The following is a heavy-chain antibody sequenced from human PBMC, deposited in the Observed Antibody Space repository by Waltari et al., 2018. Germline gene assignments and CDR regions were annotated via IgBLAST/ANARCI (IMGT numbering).Heavy chain of an antibody. CDR3: AATVTTNPFDY. CDR1: GFTFEDYA. V-gene: IGHV3-43D*04. CDR2: ISWDGGST. D-gene: IGHD4-17*01. Sequence: EVQLVESGGVVVQPGGSLRLSCAASGFTFEDYAMHWVRQAPGKGVEWVSLISWDGGSTYYADSVKGRFTISRDNSKNSLYLQMNSLRAEDTALYYCAATVTTNPFDYWGQGTLVTVSS. J-gene: IGHJ4*02.